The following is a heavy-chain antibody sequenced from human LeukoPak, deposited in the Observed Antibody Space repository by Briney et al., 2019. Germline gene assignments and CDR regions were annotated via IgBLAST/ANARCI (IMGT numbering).Heavy chain of an antibody. Sequence: ASVKVSCKASGYTFISYGISWVRQAPGQGLEWMGWISAYNGNTNYAQKLQGRVTMTTDTSTSTAYMELRSLRSDDTAVYYCARDDRYYDFWSGYHVWGQGTLVTVSS. CDR2: ISAYNGNT. CDR3: ARDDRYYDFWSGYHV. D-gene: IGHD3-3*01. CDR1: GYTFISYG. J-gene: IGHJ4*02. V-gene: IGHV1-18*01.